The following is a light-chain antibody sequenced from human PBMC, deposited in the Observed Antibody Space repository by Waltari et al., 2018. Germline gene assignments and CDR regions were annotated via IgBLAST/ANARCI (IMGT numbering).Light chain of an antibody. CDR2: AAS. CDR3: QNHERLPAT. V-gene: IGKV3-20*01. CDR1: QSIGRY. J-gene: IGKJ1*01. Sequence: EIVLTLSQGTLSFSPVDRVPLSCRASQSIGRYLVWYQQKPGQAPRLLIYAASSRATGIPDRFSGSGSGTDFSLTISRLEPEDFAVYYCQNHERLPATFGQGTKVEIK.